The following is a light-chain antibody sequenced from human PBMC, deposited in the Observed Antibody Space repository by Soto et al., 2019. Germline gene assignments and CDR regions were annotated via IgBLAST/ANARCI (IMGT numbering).Light chain of an antibody. Sequence: EIVLTQSPGTLSLSPGERATLSCRASQSVSNSYLAWYQQKPGQAPRLLIYGASSRATGIPDRFSGSGSGTDFTLTISKLEPEDFAVYYCQQYDNSPLFGPGTKVDIK. CDR2: GAS. CDR1: QSVSNSY. V-gene: IGKV3-20*01. CDR3: QQYDNSPL. J-gene: IGKJ3*01.